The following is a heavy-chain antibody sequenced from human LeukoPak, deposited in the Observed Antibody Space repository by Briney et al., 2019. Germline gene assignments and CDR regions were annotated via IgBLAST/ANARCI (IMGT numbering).Heavy chain of an antibody. D-gene: IGHD7-27*01. CDR1: GASVTDYY. CDR3: TRGHWGLQS. CDR2: IHHSGNS. V-gene: IGHV4-59*02. J-gene: IGHJ5*02. Sequence: SETLSLTCTVSGASVTDYYWSWIRQSPGKGLEWISCIHHSGNSDYNPSLRSRVTTSLDTSKSQFSLNLISVTAADTAVYYCTRGHWGLQSWSQGTLVTVSS.